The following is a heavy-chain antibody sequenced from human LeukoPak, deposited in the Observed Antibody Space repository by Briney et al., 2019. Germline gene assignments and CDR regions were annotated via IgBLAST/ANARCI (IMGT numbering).Heavy chain of an antibody. J-gene: IGHJ4*02. Sequence: SETLSLTCTVSGGSISSFYWSWIRQPPGKGLEWIGYIYYSGSTNYNPSLKSRVTISVDTSKNQFSLKLSSVTAADTAVYYCARLFYDYGDHFFDYWGQGTLVTVSS. CDR1: GGSISSFY. D-gene: IGHD4-17*01. CDR2: IYYSGST. CDR3: ARLFYDYGDHFFDY. V-gene: IGHV4-59*01.